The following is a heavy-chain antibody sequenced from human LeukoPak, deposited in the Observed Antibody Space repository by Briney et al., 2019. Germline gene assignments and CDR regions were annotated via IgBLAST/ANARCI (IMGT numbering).Heavy chain of an antibody. J-gene: IGHJ4*02. CDR1: GFTFSSYT. Sequence: GRSLRLSCAASGFTFSSYTMSWVRQAPGKGLEWVSSISSGSTTIFYADSVKGRFTISRDNAKNSLYLQMNSLRDEDTAVYYCAGQKGMDYWGQGTLVTVSS. CDR2: ISSGSTTI. CDR3: AGQKGMDY. V-gene: IGHV3-48*02.